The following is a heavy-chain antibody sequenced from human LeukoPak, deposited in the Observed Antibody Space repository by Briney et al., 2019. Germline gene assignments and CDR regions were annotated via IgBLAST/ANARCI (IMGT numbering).Heavy chain of an antibody. V-gene: IGHV3-74*01. CDR2: INSDGSAT. CDR3: TRDHGLDV. Sequence: GGSLRLSCAASGFTFSSYWMSWVRQAPGKGLMWVSQINSDGSATSCADPVKGRCTISRDNAKNMLYLEMNSLRVEDTAVYFCTRDHGLDVWGQGTTVTVSS. CDR1: GFTFSSYW. J-gene: IGHJ6*02.